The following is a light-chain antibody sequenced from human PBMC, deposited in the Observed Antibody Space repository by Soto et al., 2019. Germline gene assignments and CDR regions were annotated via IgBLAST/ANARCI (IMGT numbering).Light chain of an antibody. CDR2: GAS. CDR3: QQYGSSGT. CDR1: QSVSNTY. Sequence: EIVLTQSPGTLSLSPGERATLSCRASQSVSNTYLAWYQQKPGQAPRLLIYGASNRATGIPDRFSGSGSGTDFTLTISRLEPEDFAVYYCQQYGSSGTFGQGTKVESK. V-gene: IGKV3-20*01. J-gene: IGKJ1*01.